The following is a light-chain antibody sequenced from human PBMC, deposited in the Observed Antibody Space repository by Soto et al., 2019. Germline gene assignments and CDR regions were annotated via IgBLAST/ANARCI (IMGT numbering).Light chain of an antibody. V-gene: IGKV3-20*01. CDR3: QQYGGSPLYT. Sequence: EIVLTQSPGTLSLSSGERATLSCRASQSVSSSYLAWYQQKPGQAPRLLVYATSSRATGIPDRFSGSGSGTDFTLTISRLEPEDFAVYYCQQYGGSPLYTFGQGTKLEIK. J-gene: IGKJ2*01. CDR2: ATS. CDR1: QSVSSSY.